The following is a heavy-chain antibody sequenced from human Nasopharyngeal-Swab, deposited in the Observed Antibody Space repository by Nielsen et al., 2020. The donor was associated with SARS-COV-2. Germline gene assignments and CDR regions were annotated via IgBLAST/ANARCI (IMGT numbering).Heavy chain of an antibody. J-gene: IGHJ5*02. V-gene: IGHV1-46*01. D-gene: IGHD2-15*01. Sequence: ASVKVSCKASGYSFTKYYIHWVRQGPGQGLEWMGAIYAEGGSPDYAQKFQGRVTMTRDTSTSTVYMELSSLRSEDTAVYYCARGGDPREVVAATDCFDPWGQGTLVTVSS. CDR3: ARGGDPREVVAATDCFDP. CDR2: IYAEGGSP. CDR1: GYSFTKYY.